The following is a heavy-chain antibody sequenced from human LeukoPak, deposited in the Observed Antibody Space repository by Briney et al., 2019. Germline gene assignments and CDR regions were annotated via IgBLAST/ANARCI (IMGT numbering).Heavy chain of an antibody. CDR1: GFTFSRYA. D-gene: IGHD2-21*02. J-gene: IGHJ6*02. Sequence: GGSLRLSCAASGFTFSRYAMHWVRQAPGKGLEWVAAISYDGSHKFYADSVKGRFTISRDNSNSTLFLQLNSLRPEATAVYYCARVYCGADCYNNHYYGMDVWGQGTTVTVSS. CDR3: ARVYCGADCYNNHYYGMDV. V-gene: IGHV3-30*04. CDR2: ISYDGSHK.